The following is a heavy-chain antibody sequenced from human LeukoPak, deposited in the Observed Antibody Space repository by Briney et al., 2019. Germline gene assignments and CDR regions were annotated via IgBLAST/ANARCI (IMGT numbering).Heavy chain of an antibody. CDR3: AKGLWYYYDSSGYVDY. J-gene: IGHJ4*02. CDR2: ISYDGSNK. D-gene: IGHD3-22*01. CDR1: GFTFSSYG. Sequence: GGSLRLSRAASGFTFSSYGMHWVRQAPGKGLEWVAVISYDGSNKYYADSVKGRFTISRDNSKNTLYLQMNSLRAEDTAVYYCAKGLWYYYDSSGYVDYWGQGTLVTVSS. V-gene: IGHV3-30*18.